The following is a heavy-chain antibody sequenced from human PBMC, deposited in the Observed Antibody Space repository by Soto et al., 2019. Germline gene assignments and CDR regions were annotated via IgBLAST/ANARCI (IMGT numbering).Heavy chain of an antibody. Sequence: QVQLVESGGGVVQPGRSLRLSCAASGFTFSTYGMHWVRQAPGKGLEWVAGISFDGNIQYYGDSVKGRFTISRDNSKNTLYLQMDSLRSEDTALYYCAKVSEGSLITFGGVIAYWGQGTLVTVSS. CDR2: ISFDGNIQ. D-gene: IGHD3-16*02. J-gene: IGHJ4*02. CDR1: GFTFSTYG. CDR3: AKVSEGSLITFGGVIAY. V-gene: IGHV3-30*18.